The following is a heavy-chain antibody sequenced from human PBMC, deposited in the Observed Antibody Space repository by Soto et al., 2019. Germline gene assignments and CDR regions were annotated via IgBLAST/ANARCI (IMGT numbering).Heavy chain of an antibody. CDR2: IYPGDSDT. CDR1: GDSFTSYW. Sequence: GESLKISCKGSGDSFTSYWIVWVRQMPGKGLEWMGIIYPGDSDTRYSPSFQGQVTISADKSISTVYLQWSSLRASDTAMYYCARIYDSSGYYYGGESYGMDVWGQGTTVTVSS. V-gene: IGHV5-51*01. CDR3: ARIYDSSGYYYGGESYGMDV. D-gene: IGHD3-22*01. J-gene: IGHJ6*02.